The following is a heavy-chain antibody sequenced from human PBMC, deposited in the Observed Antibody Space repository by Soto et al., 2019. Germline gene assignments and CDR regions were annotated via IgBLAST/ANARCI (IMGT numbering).Heavy chain of an antibody. CDR1: GFTFSSYA. Sequence: SLRLSCAASGFTFSSYAMSWVRQAPGKGLEWVAAIRANGTGKYYADSVKGRFTVSRDTSTNTVYLQMNSLRAEDTARYYCGKDIRSGSIDYWGQGTLVTVSS. CDR2: IRANGTGK. CDR3: GKDIRSGSIDY. V-gene: IGHV3-23*01. J-gene: IGHJ4*02. D-gene: IGHD1-1*01.